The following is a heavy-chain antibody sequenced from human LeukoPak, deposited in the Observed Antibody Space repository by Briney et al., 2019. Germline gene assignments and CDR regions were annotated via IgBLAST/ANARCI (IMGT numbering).Heavy chain of an antibody. D-gene: IGHD2-2*01. Sequence: TGGSLRLSCAASGFTFNNYWMHWVRQAPEKGLVWVSRINTDGSSTSYADSVKGRFTISRDNSKNTLYLQMNSLRAEDTAVYYCAKDFCSSPSCSANYIDYWGQGTLVTVSS. CDR3: AKDFCSSPSCSANYIDY. CDR1: GFTFNNYW. J-gene: IGHJ4*02. CDR2: INTDGSST. V-gene: IGHV3-74*01.